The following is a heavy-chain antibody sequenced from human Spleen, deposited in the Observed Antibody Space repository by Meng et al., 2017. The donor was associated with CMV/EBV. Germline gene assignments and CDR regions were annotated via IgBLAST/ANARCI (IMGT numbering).Heavy chain of an antibody. V-gene: IGHV4-59*04. D-gene: IGHD6-13*01. CDR2: IHHSGNT. Sequence: SETLSLTCTVSGGSISSYYWSWIRQPPGKGLEWIGSIHHSGNTYYNPSLKSRVTISVDTSKNQFSLKLSSVTAADTAVYYCYRGGYSSSWPPQFNYYYYGMDVWGQGTTVTVSS. CDR3: YRGGYSSSWPPQFNYYYYGMDV. CDR1: GGSISSYY. J-gene: IGHJ6*02.